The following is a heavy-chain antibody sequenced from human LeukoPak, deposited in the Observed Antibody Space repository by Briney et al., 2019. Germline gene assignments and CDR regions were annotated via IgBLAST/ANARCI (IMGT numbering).Heavy chain of an antibody. CDR1: GGSISSYY. D-gene: IGHD6-6*01. V-gene: IGHV4-59*01. Sequence: SETLSLTCTVSGGSISSYYWSWIRQPPGKGLEWIGYIYYSGSTNYNPSLKSRVTISVDTSKNQFSLKLSSVTAADTAVYYCARHRGSSAPAYYYYYYGMDVWGQGTTVTVSS. CDR3: ARHRGSSAPAYYYYYYGMDV. J-gene: IGHJ6*02. CDR2: IYYSGST.